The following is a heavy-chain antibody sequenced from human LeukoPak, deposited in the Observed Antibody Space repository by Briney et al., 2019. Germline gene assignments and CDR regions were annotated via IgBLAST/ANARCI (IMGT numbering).Heavy chain of an antibody. CDR1: GGSISSYY. D-gene: IGHD6-19*01. CDR2: IYTSGST. V-gene: IGHV4-4*07. J-gene: IGHJ4*02. Sequence: LETLSLTCTVSGGSISSYYWSWIRQPAGKGLEYIGRIYTSGSTNYNPSLKSRVTISVDTSKNQFSLKLSSVTAADTAVYYCARGTLQWHLDFWEQGTLVTVSS. CDR3: ARGTLQWHLDF.